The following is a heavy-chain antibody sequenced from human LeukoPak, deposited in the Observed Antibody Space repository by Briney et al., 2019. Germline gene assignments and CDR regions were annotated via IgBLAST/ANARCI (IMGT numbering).Heavy chain of an antibody. CDR2: ISSSSSYI. CDR1: GFTFSSYS. V-gene: IGHV3-21*01. D-gene: IGHD6-19*01. J-gene: IGHJ4*02. Sequence: GGSLRLSCAASGFTFSSYSMNWVRQAPGKGLEWVSSISSSSSYIYYADSVKGRFTISRDNAKNSLYLQMHSLRAEDTAVYYCARDLPEQWLVFDYWGQGTLVTVSS. CDR3: ARDLPEQWLVFDY.